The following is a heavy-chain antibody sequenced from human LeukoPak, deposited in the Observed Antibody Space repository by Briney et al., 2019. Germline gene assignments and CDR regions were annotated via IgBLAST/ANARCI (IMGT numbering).Heavy chain of an antibody. V-gene: IGHV3-11*01. Sequence: GGSLRLSCAASGFTFSDYYMSWIRQAPGKGLEWVSYISSSGSTIYYADSVKGRFTISRDNAKNSLYLQMSSLRAEDTAVYYCARSSRESTEYAFDIWGQGTMVTVSS. CDR1: GFTFSDYY. J-gene: IGHJ3*02. CDR2: ISSSGSTI. CDR3: ARSSRESTEYAFDI. D-gene: IGHD1-14*01.